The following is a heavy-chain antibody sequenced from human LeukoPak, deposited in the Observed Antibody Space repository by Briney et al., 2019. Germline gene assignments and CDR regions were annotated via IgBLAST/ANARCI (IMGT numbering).Heavy chain of an antibody. CDR3: ASGEYSSSPRLGDYYYYYGMDV. V-gene: IGHV4-4*02. CDR2: IYHSGST. D-gene: IGHD6-6*01. CDR1: GGSISSSNW. Sequence: PSQTLSLTCTVSGGSISSSNWWSWVRQPPGKGLEWIGEIYHSGSTNYNPSLKSRVTISVDKSKNQFSLKLSSVTAADTAVYYCASGEYSSSPRLGDYYYYYGMDVWGQGTTVTVSS. J-gene: IGHJ6*02.